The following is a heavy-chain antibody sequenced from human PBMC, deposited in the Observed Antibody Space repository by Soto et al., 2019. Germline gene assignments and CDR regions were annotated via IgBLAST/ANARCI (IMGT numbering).Heavy chain of an antibody. Sequence: EVQLVESGGGLVQPGGSLRLSCADSGFILRNYWMSWVRQAPGMGLQWVASIKEDGSEKYYVDPVKGRFTISRENDKNPLYLQMNSLRAEDTAVYYCARYRALDPWGQGILVTVSS. CDR3: ARYRALDP. CDR2: IKEDGSEK. D-gene: IGHD3-10*01. CDR1: GFILRNYW. V-gene: IGHV3-7*03. J-gene: IGHJ5*02.